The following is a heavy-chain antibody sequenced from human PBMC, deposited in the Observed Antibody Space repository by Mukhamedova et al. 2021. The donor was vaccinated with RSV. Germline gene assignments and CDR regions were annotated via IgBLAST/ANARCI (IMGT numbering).Heavy chain of an antibody. CDR2: IYYSGST. D-gene: IGHD3-3*01. J-gene: IGHJ4*02. V-gene: IGHV4-39*07. CDR3: AGTYYDFWSGPKIDY. Sequence: GKGLEWIGSIYYSGSTYYNPSLKSRVTISVDTSKNQFSLKLSSVTAADTAVYYCAGTYYDFWSGPKIDYWGQGTLVTVSS.